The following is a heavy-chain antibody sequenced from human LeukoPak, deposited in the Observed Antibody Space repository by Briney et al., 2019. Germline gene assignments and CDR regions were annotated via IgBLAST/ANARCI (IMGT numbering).Heavy chain of an antibody. CDR2: ISGSGGST. V-gene: IGHV3-23*01. Sequence: PGGSLRLSCAASGFTFSSYAMSWVRQAPGKGLEWVSAISGSGGSTYYADSVKGRFTISRDNSKNTLYLQMNSLRAEDTAVYYCARDYFNYGGNSWAYYYGMDVWGQGTTVTVSS. CDR3: ARDYFNYGGNSWAYYYGMDV. J-gene: IGHJ6*02. D-gene: IGHD4-23*01. CDR1: GFTFSSYA.